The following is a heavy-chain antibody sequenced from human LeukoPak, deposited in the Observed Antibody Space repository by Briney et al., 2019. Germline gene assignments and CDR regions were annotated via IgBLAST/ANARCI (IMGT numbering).Heavy chain of an antibody. V-gene: IGHV3-23*01. CDR1: GFTFSSYA. D-gene: IGHD3-16*02. Sequence: GGSLRLSCAVSGFTFSSYAIAWVRHAPGKGLEWVSSISGSGNRTYYATSVKGRFTLSRDKSKNTVYLQMDSLRVDETATYYCARVQYGYLSGSYRIMFDYWGQGSLVTVSP. J-gene: IGHJ4*02. CDR2: ISGSGNRT. CDR3: ARVQYGYLSGSYRIMFDY.